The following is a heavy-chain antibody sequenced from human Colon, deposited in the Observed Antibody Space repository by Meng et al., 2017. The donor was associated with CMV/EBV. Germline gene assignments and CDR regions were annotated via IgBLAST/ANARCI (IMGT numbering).Heavy chain of an antibody. CDR2: SNGGNGKT. J-gene: IGHJ3*01. D-gene: IGHD3-10*01. V-gene: IGHV1-3*01. CDR3: AREISGAFDF. Sequence: ASVKVSCKASGYNFATFALHWVRQAPGQRLEWVAWSNGGNGKTKFSEKFQGRVTIARDTPANTFYMELSSLRSEDTAVYYCAREISGAFDFWGQGTVVTVSS. CDR1: GYNFATFA.